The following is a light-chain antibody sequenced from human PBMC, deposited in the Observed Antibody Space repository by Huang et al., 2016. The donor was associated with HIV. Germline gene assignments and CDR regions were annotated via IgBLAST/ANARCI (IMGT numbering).Light chain of an antibody. Sequence: AIQMTQSPSSLSASLGDRVTIPCRASQGIANDLGWYQQRPGKPPKLVISSTSTLLSGVPSRFSGSGSGTDFSLTISSLQPEDFGTYFCLQYYSDPHSFGQGTKLDIK. J-gene: IGKJ2*03. CDR3: LQYYSDPHS. CDR2: STS. V-gene: IGKV1-6*01. CDR1: QGIAND.